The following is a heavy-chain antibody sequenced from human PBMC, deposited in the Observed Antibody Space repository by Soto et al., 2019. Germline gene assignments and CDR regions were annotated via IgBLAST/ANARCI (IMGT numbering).Heavy chain of an antibody. J-gene: IGHJ6*02. CDR3: ARLRAQLHHTRRTFYYYGMDV. Sequence: QLQLQESGPGLVKPSETLSLTCTVSGGSIGSSTYSLGWIRQPPGKGLEWIGTIYYSGSTFYNPSLKSRVTISVDTSKNQCSLKLRSVTAADTAVYYCARLRAQLHHTRRTFYYYGMDVWGQGTAVTVSS. CDR1: GGSIGSSTYS. V-gene: IGHV4-39*01. D-gene: IGHD1-7*01. CDR2: IYYSGST.